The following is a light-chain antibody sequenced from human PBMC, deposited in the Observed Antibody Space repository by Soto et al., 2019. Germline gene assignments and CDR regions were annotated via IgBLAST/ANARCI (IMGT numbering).Light chain of an antibody. CDR1: SSDVGSYNR. V-gene: IGLV2-18*02. Sequence: QSVLTQPPSVSGSPGHAVAISCTGTSSDVGSYNRVAWYQQSPGTAPKLMIYEVSNRPSGVPDRFSGSKSGNTASLTISGLQAEDEADYCCSSFTSSSTYAFGTGTKVTVL. CDR2: EVS. J-gene: IGLJ1*01. CDR3: SSFTSSSTYA.